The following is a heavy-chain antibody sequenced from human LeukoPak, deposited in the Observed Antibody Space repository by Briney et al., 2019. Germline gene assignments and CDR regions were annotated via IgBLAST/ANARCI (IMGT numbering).Heavy chain of an antibody. CDR3: ARNRRTGGGFDN. D-gene: IGHD1-1*01. Sequence: ASVKVSCKASGYTFTDYYMHWVGQAPGQGLEWMGWIHPNTGDTTYAQKFQGRVTMTRDTSISTDYMELSRLSSDDTAVYYCARNRRTGGGFDNWGQGTQVPVSS. CDR2: IHPNTGDT. CDR1: GYTFTDYY. V-gene: IGHV1-2*02. J-gene: IGHJ4*02.